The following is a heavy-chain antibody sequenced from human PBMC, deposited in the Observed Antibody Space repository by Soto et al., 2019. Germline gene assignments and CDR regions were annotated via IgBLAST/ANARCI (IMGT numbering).Heavy chain of an antibody. J-gene: IGHJ4*02. CDR3: ARQGYRDFWSGYYIGFDS. Sequence: QLQLQEWGPGLVKPSETLSLTCTVSGGSISSSSYYWGWIRQPPRKGLEWIGSINYSGGTYYDPSLKSRVTISVDTSKNQFSLKLGSVTAADTAVYYCARQGYRDFWSGYYIGFDSWGQGTLVTVSS. D-gene: IGHD3-3*01. CDR2: INYSGGT. V-gene: IGHV4-39*01. CDR1: GGSISSSSYY.